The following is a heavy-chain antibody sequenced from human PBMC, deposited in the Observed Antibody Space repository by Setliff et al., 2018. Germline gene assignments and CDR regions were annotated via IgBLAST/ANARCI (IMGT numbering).Heavy chain of an antibody. CDR3: ARDAHDYDSSENPIVDY. CDR2: ISSYNDVT. D-gene: IGHD3-22*01. V-gene: IGHV1-18*01. Sequence: ASVKVSCKASAHIFKSYGISWVRQAPGQGPEWVGWISSYNDVTSYAQRFQGRVALTTDTSTSTASMELGSLRSDDTAMYYCARDAHDYDSSENPIVDYWGQGTLVTVSS. CDR1: AHIFKSYG. J-gene: IGHJ4*02.